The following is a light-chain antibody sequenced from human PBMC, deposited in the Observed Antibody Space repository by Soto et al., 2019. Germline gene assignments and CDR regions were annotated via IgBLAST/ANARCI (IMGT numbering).Light chain of an antibody. CDR1: QSVGTN. Sequence: IEMTQSPVTLSVSAGERATLSCRASQSVGTNLAWYQQKPGEVPRLLIYAASTRATDIPARFSGSGSGTEFTLTISSLQSEDFAVYYCQQYCTNPLTFGQGTKVEL. V-gene: IGKV3-15*01. CDR2: AAS. J-gene: IGKJ1*01. CDR3: QQYCTNPLT.